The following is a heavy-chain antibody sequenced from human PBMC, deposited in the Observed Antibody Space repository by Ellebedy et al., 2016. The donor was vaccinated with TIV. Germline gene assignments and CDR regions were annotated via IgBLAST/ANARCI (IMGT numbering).Heavy chain of an antibody. CDR1: GFSFSNFR. D-gene: IGHD3-16*01. Sequence: PGGSLRLSCAAWGFSFSNFRMSWVRQAPGKGLEWVAHIKTDESETYYVDSVKGRFTISRENAKNSLFLQMDGLSFEVSSVYYCVGFGVFNLWGQGAPVTVSS. J-gene: IGHJ5*02. V-gene: IGHV3-7*01. CDR2: IKTDESET. CDR3: VGFGVFNL.